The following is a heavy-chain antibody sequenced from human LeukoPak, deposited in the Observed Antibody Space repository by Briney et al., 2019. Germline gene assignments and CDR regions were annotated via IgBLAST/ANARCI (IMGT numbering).Heavy chain of an antibody. CDR2: ISYDGSNK. V-gene: IGHV3-30*04. D-gene: IGHD6-19*01. J-gene: IGHJ4*02. CDR3: ARYSSGWYYFDY. Sequence: GMSLRLSCAASGFTFSSYAMHWVRQAPGKGLEWVAVISYDGSNKYYADSVKGRFTISRDNSKNTLYLQMNSLRAEDTAVYYCARYSSGWYYFDYWGQGTLVTVSS. CDR1: GFTFSSYA.